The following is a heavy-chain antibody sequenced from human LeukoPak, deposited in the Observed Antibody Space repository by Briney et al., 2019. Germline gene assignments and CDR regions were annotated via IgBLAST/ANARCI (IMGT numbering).Heavy chain of an antibody. J-gene: IGHJ1*01. CDR1: CYTLTELS. V-gene: IGHV1-24*01. D-gene: IGHD4-23*01. CDR2: FDPEDGET. CDR3: ATVPYLYGGNSGKYFQH. Sequence: ASVKVSCKVSCYTLTELSMHWVRQAPGKGLEWMGGFDPEDGETIYAQKFQGRVTMTEDTSTDTAYMELSSLRSEDTAVYYCATVPYLYGGNSGKYFQHWGQGTLVTVSS.